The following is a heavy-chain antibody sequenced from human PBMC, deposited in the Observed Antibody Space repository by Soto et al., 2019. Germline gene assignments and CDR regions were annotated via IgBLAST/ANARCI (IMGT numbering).Heavy chain of an antibody. CDR2: IYPGDHET. CDR3: ARSPRSSPYFDY. CDR1: GYTLSTFW. D-gene: IGHD6-13*01. Sequence: LGESLMISGRCSGYTLSTFWIPWFRHLPGKGLEWMGIIYPGDHETRYSPSFHGKVTISADKSINTAYLQWSSLEASDSAFYYCARSPRSSPYFDYWGQGALVTVSS. J-gene: IGHJ4*02. V-gene: IGHV5-51*01.